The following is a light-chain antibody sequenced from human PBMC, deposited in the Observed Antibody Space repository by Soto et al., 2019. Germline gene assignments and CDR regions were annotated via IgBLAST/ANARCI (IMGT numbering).Light chain of an antibody. CDR1: QSLSANY. CDR3: QQYASSPGT. Sequence: EVVLTQSPGTLSLSPGERATLSCRASQSLSANYLAWYQQKPGQAPRLLIYGASSRAAGTPDRVRGSGSGTDFTLTISRLEPEDFAVYYCQQYASSPGTFGQGTKLEIK. J-gene: IGKJ1*01. V-gene: IGKV3-20*01. CDR2: GAS.